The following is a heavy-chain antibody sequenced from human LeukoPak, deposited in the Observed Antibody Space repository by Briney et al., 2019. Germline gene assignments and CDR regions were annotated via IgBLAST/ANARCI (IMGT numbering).Heavy chain of an antibody. V-gene: IGHV3-48*03. CDR1: GFTFSSYE. CDR2: ISSSGTTI. J-gene: IGHJ4*02. D-gene: IGHD1-26*01. Sequence: GGSLRLSCAASGFTFSSYEFNWVRQAPGKGLEWVSYISSSGTTIFYTDSVKGRFTISRDSAKNSLYLQMNSLRAEDTAIYYCARGVASIVGATSLDYWGQGTLVTVSS. CDR3: ARGVASIVGATSLDY.